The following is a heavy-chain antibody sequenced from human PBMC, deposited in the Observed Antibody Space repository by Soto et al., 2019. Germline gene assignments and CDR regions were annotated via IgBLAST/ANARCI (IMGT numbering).Heavy chain of an antibody. CDR3: ARDHGYCSSTSCYNYYGMDV. CDR2: IKQDGSEK. J-gene: IGHJ6*02. D-gene: IGHD2-2*02. Sequence: TGGSLRLSCAASGFTFSSYWMSWVRQAPGKGLEWVANIKQDGSEKYYVDSVKGRFTISRDNAKNLLYLQMNSLRAEDTAVYYCARDHGYCSSTSCYNYYGMDVWGQGTTVTVSS. V-gene: IGHV3-7*01. CDR1: GFTFSSYW.